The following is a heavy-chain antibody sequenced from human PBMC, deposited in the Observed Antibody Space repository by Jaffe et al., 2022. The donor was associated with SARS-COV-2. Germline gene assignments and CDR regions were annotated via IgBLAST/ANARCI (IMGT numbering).Heavy chain of an antibody. CDR2: IWYDGSNK. CDR1: GFTFSSYG. J-gene: IGHJ4*02. D-gene: IGHD6-13*01. CDR3: ARDNNGIAAAAHFDY. V-gene: IGHV3-33*01. Sequence: QVQLVESGGGVVQPGRSLRLSCAASGFTFSSYGMHWVRQAPGKGLEWVAVIWYDGSNKYYADSVKGRFTISRDNSKNTLYLQMNSLRAEDTAVYYCARDNNGIAAAAHFDYWGQGTLVTVSS.